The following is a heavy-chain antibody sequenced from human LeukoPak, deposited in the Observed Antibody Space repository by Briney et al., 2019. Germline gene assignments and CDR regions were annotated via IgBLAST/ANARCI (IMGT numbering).Heavy chain of an antibody. CDR2: INHSGST. CDR3: ARLYAGAYCGADCYSGWFDP. J-gene: IGHJ5*02. Sequence: SETLSLACAVYGGSFSGYYWSWIRQPPGKGLEWIGEINHSGSTNYNPSLKSRVTISVDTSKNQFSLKLSSVTAADTAVYYCARLYAGAYCGADCYSGWFDPWGQGTLVTVSS. V-gene: IGHV4-34*01. D-gene: IGHD2-21*02. CDR1: GGSFSGYY.